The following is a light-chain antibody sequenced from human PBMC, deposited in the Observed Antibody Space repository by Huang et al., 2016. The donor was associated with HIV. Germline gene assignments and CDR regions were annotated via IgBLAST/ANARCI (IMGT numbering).Light chain of an antibody. Sequence: EIVLTQSPATLSLSPGERATLSCRASQSVSSYLAWYQQKPGQAPRLLIYDASNRATGIPARFSGSGSGTDFTLTISSLEPEDFAVYYCQHRSNWPQLTFGGGTKVGIK. CDR3: QHRSNWPQLT. CDR2: DAS. CDR1: QSVSSY. V-gene: IGKV3-11*01. J-gene: IGKJ4*01.